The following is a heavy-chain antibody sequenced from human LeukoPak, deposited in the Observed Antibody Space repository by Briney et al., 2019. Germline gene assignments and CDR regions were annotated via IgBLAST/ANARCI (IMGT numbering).Heavy chain of an antibody. V-gene: IGHV5-51*01. CDR1: GYTFR. J-gene: IGHJ4*02. D-gene: IGHD2-2*02. CDR3: ARTQGLYGAADY. CDR2: VYPADSDT. Sequence: GESLKISCQASGYTFRIGWVRQMPGQGLEWMGSVYPADSDTRYSPSFQGHVTISADKSISTAFLQWNSLQSSDSGIYLCARTQGLYGAADYWGQGTLVISSS.